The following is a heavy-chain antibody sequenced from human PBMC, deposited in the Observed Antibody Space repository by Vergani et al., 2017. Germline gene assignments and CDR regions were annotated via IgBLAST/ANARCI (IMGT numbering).Heavy chain of an antibody. CDR3: ATGAGPFDI. CDR2: LCPSGST. V-gene: IGHV4-4*07. Sequence: QLQESGPGLVKPSETLSLTCSASGAPISYWCWSWLRQPAGKGLEWIGRLCPSGSTNYKPSLKSRVTMSIDTSKNQFSLKLTSVTAADTAVYYCATGAGPFDIWGQGTLVTVSS. J-gene: IGHJ4*02. D-gene: IGHD7-27*01. CDR1: GAPISYWC.